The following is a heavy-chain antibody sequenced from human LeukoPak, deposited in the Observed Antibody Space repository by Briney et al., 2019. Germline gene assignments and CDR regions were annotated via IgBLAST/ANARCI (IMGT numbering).Heavy chain of an antibody. CDR1: GFTFNTYG. J-gene: IGHJ4*02. D-gene: IGHD1-26*01. CDR2: IWYDGSNE. V-gene: IGHV3-33*01. CDR3: ARGGLTIAEATTSWYLDY. Sequence: GGPLRLSCAASGFTFNTYGMHWVRQAQAKGLEWVALIWYDGSNENYADSVKGRFTISRDNSRNTLYLQMNSLRGEDTAVYYCARGGLTIAEATTSWYLDYWGQGTLVTVSS.